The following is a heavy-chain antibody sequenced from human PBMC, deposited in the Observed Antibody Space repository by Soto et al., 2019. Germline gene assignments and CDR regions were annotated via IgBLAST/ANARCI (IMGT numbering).Heavy chain of an antibody. Sequence: ASVKVSCKASGYTFTSYDINWVRQATGQGLEWMGWMNPNSGNTGYAQKFQGRVTMTRNTSISTAYMELSSLRSEDAAVYYCARGEARRERMDVWGRGTSVTGS. CDR2: MNPNSGNT. CDR1: GYTFTSYD. V-gene: IGHV1-8*01. J-gene: IGHJ6*03. CDR3: ARGEARRERMDV. D-gene: IGHD6-6*01.